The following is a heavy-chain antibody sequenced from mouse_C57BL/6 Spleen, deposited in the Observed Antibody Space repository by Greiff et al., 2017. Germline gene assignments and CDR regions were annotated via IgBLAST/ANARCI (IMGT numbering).Heavy chain of an antibody. D-gene: IGHD2-4*01. CDR1: GYSFTDYN. CDR2: INPNYGTT. J-gene: IGHJ3*01. V-gene: IGHV1-39*01. Sequence: EVKVVESGPELVKPGASVKISCKASGYSFTDYNMNWVKQSNGKSLEWIGVINPNYGTTSYNQKFKGKATLTVDQSSSTAYMQLNSLTSEDSAVYYCARNYDYAWFAYWGQGTLVTVSA. CDR3: ARNYDYAWFAY.